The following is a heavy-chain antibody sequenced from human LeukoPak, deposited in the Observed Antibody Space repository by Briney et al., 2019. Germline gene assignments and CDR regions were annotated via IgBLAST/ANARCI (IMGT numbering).Heavy chain of an antibody. Sequence: GGSLRLSCAASGFTFSSYAMHWVRQAPGRGLEWVAVISYDGSNKYYADSVKGRFTISRDNSRNTLYLQMNSLRAEDTAVYYCARDQSGTVPAAIGYWGQGTLVTVSS. V-gene: IGHV3-30-3*01. CDR1: GFTFSSYA. J-gene: IGHJ4*02. CDR2: ISYDGSNK. D-gene: IGHD2-2*01. CDR3: ARDQSGTVPAAIGY.